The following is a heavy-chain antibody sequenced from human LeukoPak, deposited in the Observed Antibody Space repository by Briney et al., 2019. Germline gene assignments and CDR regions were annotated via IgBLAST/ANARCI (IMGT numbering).Heavy chain of an antibody. Sequence: GASVKVSCKASGYTFTSYYMHWVRQAPGQGLEWMGIINPSGGSTSYAQKFQGRVTMTRDTSTSTVYMELSSLRSEDTAVYYCARGQTYYDILTPPYGMDVWGQGTTVTVSS. CDR1: GYTFTSYY. J-gene: IGHJ6*02. CDR3: ARGQTYYDILTPPYGMDV. CDR2: INPSGGST. D-gene: IGHD3-9*01. V-gene: IGHV1-46*01.